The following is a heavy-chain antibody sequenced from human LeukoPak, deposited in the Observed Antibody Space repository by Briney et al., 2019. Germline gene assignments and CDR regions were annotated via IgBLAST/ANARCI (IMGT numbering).Heavy chain of an antibody. CDR1: GGSISSTTYY. CDR3: ARGQDTAMVNRGWFDP. J-gene: IGHJ5*02. D-gene: IGHD5-18*01. V-gene: IGHV4-39*07. CDR2: IYYSGST. Sequence: SETLSLTCTVSGGSISSTTYYWGWIRQPPGKGLEWIGSIYYSGSTYYSPSLKSRVTISVDTSKNQFSLKLSSVTAADTAVYYCARGQDTAMVNRGWFDPWGQGTLVTVSS.